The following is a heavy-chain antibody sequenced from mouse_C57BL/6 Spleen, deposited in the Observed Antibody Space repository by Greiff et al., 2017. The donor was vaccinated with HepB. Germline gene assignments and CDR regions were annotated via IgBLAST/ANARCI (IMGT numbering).Heavy chain of an antibody. J-gene: IGHJ2*01. CDR1: GFSLTSYG. V-gene: IGHV2-2*01. CDR3: ASSYYSNSGYFDY. D-gene: IGHD2-5*01. Sequence: VQGVESGPGLVQPSQSLSITCTVSGFSLTSYGVHWVRQSPGKGLEWLGVIWSGGSTDYNAAFISRLSISKDNSKSQVFFKMNSLQADDTAIYYCASSYYSNSGYFDYWGQGTTLTVSS. CDR2: IWSGGST.